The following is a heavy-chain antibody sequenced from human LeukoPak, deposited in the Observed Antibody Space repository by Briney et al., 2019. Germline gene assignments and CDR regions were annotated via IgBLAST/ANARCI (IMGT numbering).Heavy chain of an antibody. CDR2: IYHSGST. CDR3: ARAIASLND. J-gene: IGHJ4*02. V-gene: IGHV4-38-2*02. Sequence: SETLSLTCTVSGYSISSGHYWGWIRQPPGKGLEWIGSIYHSGSTYYNPSLKSRVTISVDTSKNQFSLKLSSVTAADTAVYYCARAIASLNDWGQGTLVTVSS. CDR1: GYSISSGHY.